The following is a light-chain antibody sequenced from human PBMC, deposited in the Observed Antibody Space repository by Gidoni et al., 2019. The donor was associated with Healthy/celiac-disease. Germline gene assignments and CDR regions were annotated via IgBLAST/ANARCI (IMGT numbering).Light chain of an antibody. V-gene: IGKV3-11*01. CDR1: QSVSSY. J-gene: IGKJ4*01. CDR3: QQRSNWHT. Sequence: EIVFTQSLATLDLSPVERATLSCRPSQSVSSYLAWYQQKPGQAPRLLIYDASNRATGIPARFSGSGSGTDFTLTISSLEPEDFAVYYCQQRSNWHTFGGGTKVEIK. CDR2: DAS.